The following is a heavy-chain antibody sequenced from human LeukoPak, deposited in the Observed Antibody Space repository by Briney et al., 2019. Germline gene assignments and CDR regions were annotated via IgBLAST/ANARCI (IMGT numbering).Heavy chain of an antibody. CDR3: ARAGLTVTLDPYFDK. D-gene: IGHD4-17*01. V-gene: IGHV3-23*01. J-gene: IGHJ4*02. CDR2: MCGTAGCT. Sequence: PGGSLTLSCQASGFTFYMYAMSWVRQAPGKGLEWVASMCGTAGCTFYPDSVKGRFTISRDNSKNVLYLRMNSLTAEDTAVYYCARAGLTVTLDPYFDKWGQGTLVTVSS. CDR1: GFTFYMYA.